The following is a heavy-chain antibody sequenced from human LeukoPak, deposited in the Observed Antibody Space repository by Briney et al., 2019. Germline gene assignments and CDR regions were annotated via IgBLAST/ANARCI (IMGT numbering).Heavy chain of an antibody. CDR1: GFTFSTYA. CDR3: ARDFCSGGSCYPDAFDI. V-gene: IGHV3-64*01. Sequence: GGSLRLSCAASGFTFSTYAMHWVRQAPGKGLEYVSSITSNGDNTFYANSVKGRFTISRDNSKNTLYLQMGSLRAEDTAVYYCARDFCSGGSCYPDAFDIWGQGTMVTVSS. CDR2: ITSNGDNT. D-gene: IGHD2-15*01. J-gene: IGHJ3*02.